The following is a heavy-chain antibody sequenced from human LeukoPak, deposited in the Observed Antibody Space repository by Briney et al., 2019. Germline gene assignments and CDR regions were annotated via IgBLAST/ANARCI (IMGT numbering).Heavy chain of an antibody. D-gene: IGHD4-17*01. CDR3: AKALTTVTTGAFDI. CDR1: GFTFSSYS. Sequence: PGGSLRLSCAASGFTFSSYSMNWVRQAPGKGLEWVSSISSSSSYIYYADSVKGRFTISRDNAKNSLYLQMNCLRAEDMALYYCAKALTTVTTGAFDIWGQGTMVTVSS. V-gene: IGHV3-21*04. J-gene: IGHJ3*02. CDR2: ISSSSSYI.